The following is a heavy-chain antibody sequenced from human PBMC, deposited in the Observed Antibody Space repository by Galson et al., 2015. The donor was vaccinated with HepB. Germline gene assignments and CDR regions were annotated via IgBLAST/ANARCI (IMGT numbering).Heavy chain of an antibody. Sequence: SVKVSCKASGYTFTSYYMHWVRQAPGQGLEWMGIINPSGGSTSYAQKFQGRVTMTRDTSTSTVYMELSSLRSEDTAVYYCAGVAYCGGDCYSGAFDIWGQGTMVTVSS. CDR3: AGVAYCGGDCYSGAFDI. CDR1: GYTFTSYY. J-gene: IGHJ3*02. V-gene: IGHV1-46*01. D-gene: IGHD2-21*01. CDR2: INPSGGST.